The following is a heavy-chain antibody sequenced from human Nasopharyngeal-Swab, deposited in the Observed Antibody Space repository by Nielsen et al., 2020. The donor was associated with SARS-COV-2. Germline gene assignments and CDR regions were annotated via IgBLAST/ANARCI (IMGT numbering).Heavy chain of an antibody. V-gene: IGHV3-53*01. D-gene: IGHD3-10*01. Sequence: GESLKISCTASGFSFGDYAINWVRQAPGKGLEWVSLISTGGTTSYADSVKGRFTISRDISKNTLYLQMNSLRAEDTAVYYCARDRGFDGYYYMDVWGKGTTVTVSS. J-gene: IGHJ6*03. CDR2: ISTGGTT. CDR3: ARDRGFDGYYYMDV. CDR1: GFSFGDYA.